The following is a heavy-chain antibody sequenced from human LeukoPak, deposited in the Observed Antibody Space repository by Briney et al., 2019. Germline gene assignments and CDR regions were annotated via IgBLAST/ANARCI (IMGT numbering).Heavy chain of an antibody. CDR2: IFGSGDTT. J-gene: IGHJ4*02. CDR3: AKRNTMVRGGPCFDY. D-gene: IGHD3-10*01. Sequence: PGGSLRLSCAASGFTFSSYWMSWVRQAPGKGLEWVSIIFGSGDTTYYADSVKGRFTDSRDNSKNMLYLQMNNLRPEDTATYYCAKRNTMVRGGPCFDYWGQGLMVTVSS. CDR1: GFTFSSYW. V-gene: IGHV3-23*01.